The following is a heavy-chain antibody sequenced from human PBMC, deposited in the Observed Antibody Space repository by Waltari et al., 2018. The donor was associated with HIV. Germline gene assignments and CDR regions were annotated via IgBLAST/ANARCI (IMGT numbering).Heavy chain of an antibody. CDR3: ARGGGRYSPPGY. J-gene: IGHJ4*02. CDR1: GFTFSNYW. D-gene: IGHD5-18*01. Sequence: EVQLVESGGGLVQPGGPLRLSCGASGFTFSNYWMHWVRQAPGKGLVGGSRINSDGSITNYADAVKGRFTISRDNAKNTVYLQMNSLRVEDTAVYYCARGGGRYSPPGYWGQGTLVAVSS. V-gene: IGHV3-74*01. CDR2: INSDGSIT.